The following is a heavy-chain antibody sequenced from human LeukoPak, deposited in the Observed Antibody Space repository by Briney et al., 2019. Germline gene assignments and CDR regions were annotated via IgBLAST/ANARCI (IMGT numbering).Heavy chain of an antibody. D-gene: IGHD5-24*01. CDR1: GGSFSGYY. Sequence: SETLSLTCAVYGGSFSGYYWSWIRQHPGKGLEWIGYTYYSGSSYYNPSLRSRVTISVDTSKNHFSLKLSSVTAADTAVYYCARNRDGYNSFDYWGQGTLVTVSS. CDR2: TYYSGSS. V-gene: IGHV4-31*11. J-gene: IGHJ4*02. CDR3: ARNRDGYNSFDY.